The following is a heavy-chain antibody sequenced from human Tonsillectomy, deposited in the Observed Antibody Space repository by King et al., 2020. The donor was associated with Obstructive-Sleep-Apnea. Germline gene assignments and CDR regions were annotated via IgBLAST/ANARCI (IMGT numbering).Heavy chain of an antibody. Sequence: QLQESGPGLVKPSETLSLTCTVSGGSISSYSWTWIRQPPGKGLEWIGYIYNTGSTNYNPSLKSRVTISIDTSTNQFSLKLCSVTAADTAVYYCARVWSTVVTNDAFDIWGQGTMVTVSS. CDR1: GGSISSYS. J-gene: IGHJ3*02. D-gene: IGHD4-23*01. CDR2: IYNTGST. CDR3: ARVWSTVVTNDAFDI. V-gene: IGHV4-59*01.